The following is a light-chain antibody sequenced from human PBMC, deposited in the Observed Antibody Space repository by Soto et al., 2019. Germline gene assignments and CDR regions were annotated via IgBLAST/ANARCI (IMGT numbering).Light chain of an antibody. CDR2: AAS. Sequence: AIRMTQSPSSFSASTGDRFTITCMASQGISSYLAWYQQKPGKAPKLLIYAASTLQSGVPSRFSGSGSGTDFTLTISCLQSEDFATYYCQQSYSYPLIAVGQGTRLDIK. CDR3: QQSYSYPLIA. CDR1: QGISSY. V-gene: IGKV1-8*01. J-gene: IGKJ5*01.